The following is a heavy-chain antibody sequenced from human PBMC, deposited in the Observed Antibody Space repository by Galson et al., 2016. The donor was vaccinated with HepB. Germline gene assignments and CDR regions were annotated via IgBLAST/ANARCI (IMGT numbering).Heavy chain of an antibody. CDR1: GFSVSGKY. CDR3: EGYSDPFDI. V-gene: IGHV3-53*01. D-gene: IGHD3-22*01. J-gene: IGHJ3*02. Sequence: SLRLSCAASGFSVSGKYMSWARQAPGKGLEWVSAIFSGDATYYSDSVKGRFTISRDTSKNTLYLQMNNLRAEDTAIYYCEGYSDPFDIWGQGTMVTVSS. CDR2: IFSGDAT.